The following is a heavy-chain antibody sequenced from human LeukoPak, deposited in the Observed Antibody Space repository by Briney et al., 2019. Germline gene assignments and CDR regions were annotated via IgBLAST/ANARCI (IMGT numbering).Heavy chain of an antibody. CDR2: ISSSGSTI. D-gene: IGHD6-13*01. V-gene: IGHV3-11*04. CDR3: ARYSSSWYSHFDY. CDR1: VFTFSDYY. J-gene: IGHJ4*02. Sequence: GWSLRLSCAASVFTFSDYYMSWIRQAPGKGLEWVSYISSSGSTIYYADSVKGRFTISRDNAENSLYLQMNSLRAEDTAVYYCARYSSSWYSHFDYWGQGTLVTVSS.